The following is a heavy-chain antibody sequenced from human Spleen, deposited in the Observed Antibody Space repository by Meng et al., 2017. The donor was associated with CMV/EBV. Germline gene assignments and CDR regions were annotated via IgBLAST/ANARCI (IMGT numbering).Heavy chain of an antibody. D-gene: IGHD4-11*01. CDR3: ARRVYSNYYYYYGMDV. CDR1: GGSISGYY. V-gene: IGHV4-59*01. Sequence: SETLSLTCAVSGGSISGYYWNWIRQPPGKGLEWIGYIYYSGSTNYNPSLKSRVTISVDTSKNQFSLKLSSVTAADTAVYYCARRVYSNYYYYYGMDVWGQGTTVTVSS. CDR2: IYYSGST. J-gene: IGHJ6*02.